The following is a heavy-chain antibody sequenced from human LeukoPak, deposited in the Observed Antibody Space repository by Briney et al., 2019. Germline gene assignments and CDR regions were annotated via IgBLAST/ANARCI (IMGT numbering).Heavy chain of an antibody. D-gene: IGHD6-19*01. CDR2: INSDGSDT. CDR3: AKDGAVAGPEYYFDY. V-gene: IGHV3-74*01. CDR1: GFSLRSHL. Sequence: GGSLRLSCAASGFSLRSHLMHWVRQAPGKGLVWVSRINSDGSDTNYADSVKGRFTISRDNSKNTLYLQMNSLRAEDTAVYYCAKDGAVAGPEYYFDYWGQGTLVTVSS. J-gene: IGHJ4*02.